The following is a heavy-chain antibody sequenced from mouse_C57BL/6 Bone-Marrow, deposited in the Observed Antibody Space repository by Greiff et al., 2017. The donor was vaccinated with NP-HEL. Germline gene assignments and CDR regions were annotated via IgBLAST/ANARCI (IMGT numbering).Heavy chain of an antibody. Sequence: EVHLVESGPGLVKPSQSLSLTCSVTGYSITSGYYWNWIRQFPGNKLEWMGYISYDGSNNYNPSLKNRISITRDTSKNQFFLKLNSVTTEDTATYYCASRYYDYDGRFAYWGQGTLVTVSA. J-gene: IGHJ3*01. CDR2: ISYDGSN. CDR1: GYSITSGYY. D-gene: IGHD2-4*01. CDR3: ASRYYDYDGRFAY. V-gene: IGHV3-6*01.